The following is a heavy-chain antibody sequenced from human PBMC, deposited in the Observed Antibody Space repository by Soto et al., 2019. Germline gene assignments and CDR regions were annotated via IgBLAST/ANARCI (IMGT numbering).Heavy chain of an antibody. V-gene: IGHV3-33*01. CDR2: VWFDGSDK. CDR3: ARLYCSASSCYSVGGFDI. J-gene: IGHJ3*02. CDR1: GFTFSTYG. Sequence: QVQLVESGGGVVQPGRSLRLSCAASGFTFSTYGMHLVRQAPGKGLEWVALVWFDGSDKYSSDSVKGRFTISRDNSKNTLYLQMNSLRAEDTAVYYCARLYCSASSCYSVGGFDIWGQGTMVTVSS. D-gene: IGHD2-15*01.